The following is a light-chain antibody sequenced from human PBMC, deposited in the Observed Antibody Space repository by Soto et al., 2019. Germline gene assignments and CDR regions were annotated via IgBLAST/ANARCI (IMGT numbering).Light chain of an antibody. Sequence: DIPMTQSPSSLSASVGDRVTISCRSSQHISTYLNWYQHKPGKAPKLLVYAASTLQSGVPSRFSGSGSGTDFRLTISSLQPEDFATYYCQQSATMPRTFGQGTKVDLK. CDR2: AAS. V-gene: IGKV1-39*01. CDR3: QQSATMPRT. J-gene: IGKJ1*01. CDR1: QHISTY.